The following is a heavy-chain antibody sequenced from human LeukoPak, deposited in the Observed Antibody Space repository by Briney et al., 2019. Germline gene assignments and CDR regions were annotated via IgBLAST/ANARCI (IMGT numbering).Heavy chain of an antibody. V-gene: IGHV3-9*03. Sequence: PGRSLRLSCAASGFTFDDYAMHWVRQAPGKGLEWVSGINWNSGSIGYADSVKGRFTISRDNAKNSLYLQMNSLRAEDMALYYCAKEGGGGWPQMDVWAKGTTVTVSS. J-gene: IGHJ6*04. CDR2: INWNSGSI. D-gene: IGHD2-15*01. CDR1: GFTFDDYA. CDR3: AKEGGGGWPQMDV.